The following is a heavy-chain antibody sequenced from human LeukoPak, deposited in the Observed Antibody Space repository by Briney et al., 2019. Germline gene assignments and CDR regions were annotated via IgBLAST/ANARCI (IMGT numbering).Heavy chain of an antibody. J-gene: IGHJ4*02. CDR3: ARDGAIFDSRGYYYLW. V-gene: IGHV1-69*13. CDR2: IIPIFGTV. Sequence: SVKVSCTASGGTFSRSGISWVRQAPGQGLEWMGGIIPIFGTVNYAQKFQGRVTITPDESTSTAYMELTSLRSEDTAIYYCARDGAIFDSRGYYYLWWGQGTLVTVSS. CDR1: GGTFSRSG. D-gene: IGHD3-22*01.